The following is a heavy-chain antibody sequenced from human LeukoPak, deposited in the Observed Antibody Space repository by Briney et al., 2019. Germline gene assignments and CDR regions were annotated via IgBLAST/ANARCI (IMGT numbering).Heavy chain of an antibody. CDR2: IYYSGST. J-gene: IGHJ3*02. CDR1: GGSISSSSYY. Sequence: PSETLSLTCTVSGGSISSSSYYWGWIRQPPGKGLEWIGSIYYSGSTYYNPSLKSRVTISVDTSKNQFSLKLSSVTAADTAVYYCARRRRAAFAFDIWGQGTMVTVSS. D-gene: IGHD6-25*01. V-gene: IGHV4-39*07. CDR3: ARRRRAAFAFDI.